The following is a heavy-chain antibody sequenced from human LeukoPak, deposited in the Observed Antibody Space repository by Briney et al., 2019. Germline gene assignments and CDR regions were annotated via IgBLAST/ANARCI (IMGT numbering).Heavy chain of an antibody. CDR1: GGSIGSNNYY. CDR3: AREVRGYCSSTSCPGGADY. V-gene: IGHV4-61*01. Sequence: SETLSLTCTVSGGSIGSNNYYWSWIRQPPGKGLEWIGYIYYSGSTNYNPSLKSRVTISVDTSKNQFSLKLSSVTAADTAVYYCAREVRGYCSSTSCPGGADYWGQGTLVTVSS. J-gene: IGHJ4*02. CDR2: IYYSGST. D-gene: IGHD2-2*01.